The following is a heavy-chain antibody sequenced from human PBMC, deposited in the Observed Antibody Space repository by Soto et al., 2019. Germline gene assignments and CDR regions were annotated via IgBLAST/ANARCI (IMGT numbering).Heavy chain of an antibody. Sequence: QVQLVQSGAEVKKPGSSVKVSCKASGGTFSSYAISWVRQAPGQGLEWMGGINPISGTANYAQKFQGRVTITADESTNMELSSLRSEDTAVYYCARSQGSSTSLEIYYYYYCGMDVWGQGTTVTVSS. CDR2: INPISGTA. CDR1: GGTFSSYA. D-gene: IGHD2-2*01. J-gene: IGHJ6*02. V-gene: IGHV1-69*01. CDR3: ARSQGSSTSLEIYYYYYCGMDV.